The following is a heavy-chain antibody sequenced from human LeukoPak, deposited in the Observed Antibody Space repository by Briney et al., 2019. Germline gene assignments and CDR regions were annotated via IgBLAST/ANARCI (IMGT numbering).Heavy chain of an antibody. CDR1: GYSFTSYW. Sequence: GESLKISCKGSGYSFTSYWIGWVRQMPGKGLEWMGIIYPGDSDTIYSPSFQGQVTISAGKSISTAYLQWSSLKASDTAIYYCARRSSIATRLFDYWGQGTLVTVSS. CDR3: ARRSSIATRLFDY. J-gene: IGHJ4*02. D-gene: IGHD6-6*01. V-gene: IGHV5-51*01. CDR2: IYPGDSDT.